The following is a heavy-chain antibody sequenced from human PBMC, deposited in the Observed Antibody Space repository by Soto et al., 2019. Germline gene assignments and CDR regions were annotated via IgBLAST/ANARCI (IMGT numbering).Heavy chain of an antibody. V-gene: IGHV4-39*01. CDR1: GGSISSSSYY. CDR2: IYYSGST. J-gene: IGHJ4*02. D-gene: IGHD5-18*01. CDR3: ARIVDTWGGGDLDY. Sequence: QLQLQESGPGLVKPSETLSLTCTVSGGSISSSSYYWGWIRQPPGKGLEWIGSIYYSGSTYYNPSLKSRVPISVNTSKNQFPLKLSSVTAADTAVYYCARIVDTWGGGDLDYWGQGTLVTVSS.